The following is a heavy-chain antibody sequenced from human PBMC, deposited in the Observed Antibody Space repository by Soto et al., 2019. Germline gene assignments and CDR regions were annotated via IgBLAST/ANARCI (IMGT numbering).Heavy chain of an antibody. V-gene: IGHV1-3*01. CDR3: ARGASPLIDY. CDR2: INAGNGNT. CDR1: GYTFTNYA. J-gene: IGHJ4*02. Sequence: ASVKVSCKASGYTFTNYAMHWVRQAPGQRLEWMGWINAGNGNTKYSQKFQGRVTITRDTSASTAYMGLSSLRSEDTAVYYCARGASPLIDYWGQGTLVTVSS. D-gene: IGHD1-26*01.